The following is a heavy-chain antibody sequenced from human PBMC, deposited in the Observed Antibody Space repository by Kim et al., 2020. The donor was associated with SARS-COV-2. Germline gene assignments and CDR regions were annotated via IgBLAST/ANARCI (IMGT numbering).Heavy chain of an antibody. D-gene: IGHD3-22*01. Sequence: GGSLRLSCAASGFTFSSYGMHWVRQAPGKGLEWVAVIWYDGSNKYYADSVKGRFTISRDNSKNTLYLQMNSLRAEDTAVYYCARSRSYDSSGPPLDYWGQGTLVTVSS. J-gene: IGHJ4*02. CDR3: ARSRSYDSSGPPLDY. CDR1: GFTFSSYG. CDR2: IWYDGSNK. V-gene: IGHV3-33*01.